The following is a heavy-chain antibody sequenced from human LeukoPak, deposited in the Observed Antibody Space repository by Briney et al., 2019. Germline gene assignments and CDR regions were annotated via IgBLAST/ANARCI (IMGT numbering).Heavy chain of an antibody. J-gene: IGHJ4*02. CDR1: GYTFTSYY. CDR3: ARVQGGSGSPFLYYFDY. V-gene: IGHV1-46*01. CDR2: INPSGGST. D-gene: IGHD1-26*01. Sequence: ASVKVSCKASGYTFTSYYMHWVRQAPGQGLEWMGIINPSGGSTSYAQKFQGRVTMTRDTSTSTVYMELSSLRSEDTAVYYCARVQGGSGSPFLYYFDYWGQGTLVTVSS.